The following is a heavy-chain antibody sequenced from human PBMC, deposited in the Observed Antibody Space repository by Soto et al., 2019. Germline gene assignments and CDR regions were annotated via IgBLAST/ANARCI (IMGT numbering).Heavy chain of an antibody. D-gene: IGHD1-26*01. CDR2: IWYDGSNK. V-gene: IGHV3-33*01. J-gene: IGHJ4*02. Sequence: QVQLVESGGGVVQPGRSLRLSCAASGFTFSSYGMHWVRQAPGKGLEWVAVIWYDGSNKYYADSVKGRFTISRDNSKNTLYLQMNSLRAEDTAVYYCARVGAGQTVDYWGQGTLVTVS. CDR1: GFTFSSYG. CDR3: ARVGAGQTVDY.